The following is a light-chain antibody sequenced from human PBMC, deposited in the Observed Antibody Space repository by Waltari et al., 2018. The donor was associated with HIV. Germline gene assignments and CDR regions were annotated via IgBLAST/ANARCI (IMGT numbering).Light chain of an antibody. CDR2: GAS. CDR1: QGINTY. CDR3: LQYYTSLRT. J-gene: IGKJ1*01. V-gene: IGKV1-16*01. Sequence: DIQMTQSPSSVSASVGDTVTITCRASQGINTYLAWFQQRPGKAPTSLIYGASNLQSGVSSRFSGSGSGTEFTLTINSLQPDDLGTYYCLQYYTSLRTFGQGTKVQIK.